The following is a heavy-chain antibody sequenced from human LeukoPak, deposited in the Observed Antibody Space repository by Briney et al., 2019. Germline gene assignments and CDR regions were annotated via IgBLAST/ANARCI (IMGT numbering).Heavy chain of an antibody. Sequence: KFQGRVTITRDTSASTAYMGLSSLRSEDTAVYYCARTRVAVAGTNWFDPWGQGTLVTVSS. D-gene: IGHD6-19*01. V-gene: IGHV1-3*01. CDR3: ARTRVAVAGTNWFDP. J-gene: IGHJ5*02.